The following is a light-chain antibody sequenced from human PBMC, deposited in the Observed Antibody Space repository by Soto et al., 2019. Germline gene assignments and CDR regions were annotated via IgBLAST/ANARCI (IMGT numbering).Light chain of an antibody. CDR2: KAS. CDR1: QSISSW. Sequence: DIQMTQSPSTLSASVGDRVTITCRASQSISSWLAWYQQKPGKAPKLLIYKASSLESGVPSRFSGSGSGTVLTLTISSLQPDDFETYYCQQYNSYWTFGQGTKVEIK. CDR3: QQYNSYWT. V-gene: IGKV1-5*03. J-gene: IGKJ1*01.